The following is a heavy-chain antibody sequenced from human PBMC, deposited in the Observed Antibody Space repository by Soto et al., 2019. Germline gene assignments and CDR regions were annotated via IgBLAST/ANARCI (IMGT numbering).Heavy chain of an antibody. Sequence: GGSLRLSCAASGFTFSSYGMHWVRQAPGKGLEWVAVIWNGVSTGYTGYADSVKGRFTISRDNAKNSLYLQMDNLRAEDTALYYCARANLGYSGYDPFDYWGRGTLVTVSS. CDR1: GFTFSSYG. D-gene: IGHD5-12*01. J-gene: IGHJ4*02. V-gene: IGHV3-33*01. CDR2: IWNGVSTGYT. CDR3: ARANLGYSGYDPFDY.